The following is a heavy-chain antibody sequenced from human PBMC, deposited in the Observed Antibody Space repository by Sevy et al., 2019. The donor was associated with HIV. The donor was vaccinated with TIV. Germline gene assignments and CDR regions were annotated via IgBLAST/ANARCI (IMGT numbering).Heavy chain of an antibody. V-gene: IGHV3-7*04. CDR1: GFTFSSYW. J-gene: IGHJ6*02. CDR3: ATEGFYGDYGVLGYYGIDV. CDR2: IYQDGSKK. Sequence: GGSLRLSCVASGFTFSSYWMTWVRQAPGKGLEWVASIYQDGSKKHYVDPLKGRFSISRDNAKNSLYLEMNSLRAEDTAVYYCATEGFYGDYGVLGYYGIDVWGQGTTVTVSS. D-gene: IGHD4-17*01.